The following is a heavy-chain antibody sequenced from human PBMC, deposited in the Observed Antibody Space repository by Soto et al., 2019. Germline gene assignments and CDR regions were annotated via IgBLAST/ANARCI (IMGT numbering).Heavy chain of an antibody. D-gene: IGHD5-12*01. CDR2: TYYRSKWYN. V-gene: IGHV6-1*01. Sequence: KQSQTLSLTCAISGDSVSSNSAAWNWIRQSPSRGLEWLGRTYYRSKWYNDYAVSVKSRITINPDTSKNQFSLQLNSVTPEDTAVYYCARSPHGGRYSGYDNWFDPWGQGTLVTVSS. J-gene: IGHJ5*02. CDR3: ARSPHGGRYSGYDNWFDP. CDR1: GDSVSSNSAA.